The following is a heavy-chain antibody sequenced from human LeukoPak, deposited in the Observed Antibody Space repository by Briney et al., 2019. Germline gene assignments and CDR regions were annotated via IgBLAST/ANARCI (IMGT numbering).Heavy chain of an antibody. CDR1: GFTFSSYA. J-gene: IGHJ4*02. Sequence: HSGGSLRLSCAASGFTFSSYAMSWVRQAPGKGLEWVSAISGRGANTYYADSVKGRFTISGDNSKNTLYLQMNSLRAEDTAVYYCAKAPVTTCSGAYCYPFDYWSQGTLVTVSS. V-gene: IGHV3-23*01. D-gene: IGHD2-15*01. CDR2: ISGRGANT. CDR3: AKAPVTTCSGAYCYPFDY.